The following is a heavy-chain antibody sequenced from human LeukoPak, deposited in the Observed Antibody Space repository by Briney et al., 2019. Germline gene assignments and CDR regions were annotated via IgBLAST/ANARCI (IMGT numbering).Heavy chain of an antibody. V-gene: IGHV1-3*02. Sequence: ASVKVSCKASGYTFTSYAMHWVRQAPGQRLEWMGWSNAGNGNTKYSQEFQGRVTITRDTSASTAYMELSSLRSEDMAVYYCARGYYDSGGYYYFDYWGQGTLVTVSS. CDR3: ARGYYDSGGYYYFDY. D-gene: IGHD3-22*01. CDR1: GYTFTSYA. J-gene: IGHJ4*02. CDR2: SNAGNGNT.